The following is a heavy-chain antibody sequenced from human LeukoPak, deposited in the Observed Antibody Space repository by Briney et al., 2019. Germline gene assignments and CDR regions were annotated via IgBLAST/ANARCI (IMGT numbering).Heavy chain of an antibody. CDR3: AKDLKWELQGHFDY. CDR1: GFTFDDYA. V-gene: IGHV3-9*01. CDR2: ISWNSGSI. Sequence: LGGSLRLSCAASGFTFDDYAMHWVRQAPGKGLEWVSGISWNSGSIGYADSVKGRFTISRDNAKNSLYLQMKSLRAEDTALYYCAKDLKWELQGHFDYWGQGTLVTVSS. D-gene: IGHD1-26*01. J-gene: IGHJ4*02.